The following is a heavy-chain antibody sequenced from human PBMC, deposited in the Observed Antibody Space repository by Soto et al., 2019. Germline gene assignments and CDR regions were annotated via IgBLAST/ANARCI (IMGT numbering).Heavy chain of an antibody. D-gene: IGHD2-21*02. J-gene: IGHJ4*02. CDR1: AFIFSSYA. CDR3: AKGRASDCPGCTQDY. CDR2: VSGSGDST. Sequence: EVQLLESGGGLAQPGGSLRLSCAASAFIFSSYAMSWVRQAPGKGLEWVAAVSGSGDSTYYADSVKGRFTISRDNSKSTLYRQMTSLRAEDTAVYYCAKGRASDCPGCTQDYWGQGTLVTVSS. V-gene: IGHV3-23*01.